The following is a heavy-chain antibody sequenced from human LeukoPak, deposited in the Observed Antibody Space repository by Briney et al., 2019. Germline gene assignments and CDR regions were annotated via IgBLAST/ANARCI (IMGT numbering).Heavy chain of an antibody. CDR2: INSDGSST. CDR1: GFTFSSYW. CDR3: AKDPDNWNYGYGGNYFDY. Sequence: PGGSLRLSCAASGFTFSSYWMHCVRQAPGKGLVWVSRINSDGSSTSYADSVKGRFTISRDNAKNSLYLQMNSLRAEDTAVYYCAKDPDNWNYGYGGNYFDYWGQGTLVTVSS. D-gene: IGHD1-7*01. V-gene: IGHV3-74*01. J-gene: IGHJ4*02.